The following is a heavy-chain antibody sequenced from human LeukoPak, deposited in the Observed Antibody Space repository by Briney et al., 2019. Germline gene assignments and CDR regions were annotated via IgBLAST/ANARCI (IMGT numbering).Heavy chain of an antibody. J-gene: IGHJ4*02. CDR1: GFTFSSYW. Sequence: GGSLRLSCAASGFTFSSYWMHSVRQGPGKGLVWVSGINSDGSSTNYADSVKGRFTISRDNAKNTLYLQMNSLRAEDTAVYYCAKVWATIGRPFDSWGQGTLVTVSS. D-gene: IGHD5-24*01. CDR3: AKVWATIGRPFDS. CDR2: INSDGSST. V-gene: IGHV3-74*01.